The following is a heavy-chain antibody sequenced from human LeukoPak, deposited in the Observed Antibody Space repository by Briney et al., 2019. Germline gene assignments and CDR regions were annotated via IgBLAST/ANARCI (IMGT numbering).Heavy chain of an antibody. CDR1: GYSISSGYY. V-gene: IGHV4-38-2*02. J-gene: IGHJ6*03. D-gene: IGHD2-2*01. CDR3: ARRPGGVVVVPAAPYTGYYYMDV. CDR2: IYHSGST. Sequence: SETLSLTCTVSGYSISSGYYWGWIRQPPGKGLEWIGSIYHSGSTYYNPSLKSRVTISVDTSKNQFSLKLSSVTAADTAVYYCARRPGGVVVVPAAPYTGYYYMDVWGKGTTVTVSS.